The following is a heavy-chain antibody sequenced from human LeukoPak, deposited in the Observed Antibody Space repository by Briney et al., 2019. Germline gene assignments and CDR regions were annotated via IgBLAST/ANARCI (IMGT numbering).Heavy chain of an antibody. J-gene: IGHJ6*02. CDR1: GYTFTSYY. CDR2: INPSGGST. CDR3: ARSGYSSGWETYYYYGMDV. Sequence: ASVTVSCKASGYTFTSYYMHWVRQAPGQGLEWMGIINPSGGSTSYAQKFQGRVTMTRDTSTSTVYMELSSLRSEDTAVYYCARSGYSSGWETYYYYGMDVWGQGTTVTVSS. D-gene: IGHD6-19*01. V-gene: IGHV1-46*01.